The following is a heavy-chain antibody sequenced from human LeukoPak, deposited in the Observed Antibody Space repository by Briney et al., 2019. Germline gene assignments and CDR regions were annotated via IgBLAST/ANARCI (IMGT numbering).Heavy chain of an antibody. CDR1: GFTFSSYS. D-gene: IGHD3-10*01. J-gene: IGHJ4*02. V-gene: IGHV3-21*01. CDR3: ARVEDYYGSGSHIDY. CDR2: ISSSSSYI. Sequence: PGGSLRLSCAASGFTFSSYSMNWVRQAPGKGLEWVSSISSSSSYIYYADSVKGRFTISRDNAKNSLYLQMNSLRAEDTAVYYCARVEDYYGSGSHIDYWGQGTLVTVSS.